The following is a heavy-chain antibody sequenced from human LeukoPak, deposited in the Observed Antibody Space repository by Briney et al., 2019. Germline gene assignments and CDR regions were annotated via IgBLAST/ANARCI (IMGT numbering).Heavy chain of an antibody. CDR2: INPNSGGT. CDR3: ARXXVIAAAGPTLDY. Sequence: ASVKVSCKASGYTXTDYYMHWVRQXPGQGLEWMGWINPNSGGTNYAQKFQGRVTMTRDTSISTAYMELSRLRSDDTAVFYCARXXVIAAAGPTLDYWGQGALVTVSS. J-gene: IGHJ4*02. V-gene: IGHV1-2*02. D-gene: IGHD6-13*01. CDR1: GYTXTDYY.